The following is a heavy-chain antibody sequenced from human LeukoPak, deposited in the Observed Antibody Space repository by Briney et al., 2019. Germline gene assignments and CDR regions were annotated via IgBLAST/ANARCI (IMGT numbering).Heavy chain of an antibody. J-gene: IGHJ4*02. V-gene: IGHV4-39*07. Sequence: SETLSLTCTVSGGSISSSSYYWGWIRQPPGKGLEWIGSIYYSGSTNYNPSLKSRVTISVDTSKNQFSLKLSSVTAADTAVYYCARGLQATVTRGFDYWGQGTLVTVSS. CDR2: IYYSGST. D-gene: IGHD4-11*01. CDR1: GGSISSSSYY. CDR3: ARGLQATVTRGFDY.